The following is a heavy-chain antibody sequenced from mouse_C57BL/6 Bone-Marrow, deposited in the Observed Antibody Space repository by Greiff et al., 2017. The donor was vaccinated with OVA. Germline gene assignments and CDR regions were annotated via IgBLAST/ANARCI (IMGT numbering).Heavy chain of an antibody. CDR2: IYPRSGNT. V-gene: IGHV1-81*01. Sequence: VHLVESGAELARPGASVKLSCKASGYTFTSYGISWVKQRTGQGLEWIGEIYPRSGNTYYNEKFKGKATLTADKSSSTAYMELRSLTSEDSAVYFCASGTGFAYWGQGTLVTVSA. CDR3: ASGTGFAY. CDR1: GYTFTSYG. J-gene: IGHJ3*01. D-gene: IGHD4-1*01.